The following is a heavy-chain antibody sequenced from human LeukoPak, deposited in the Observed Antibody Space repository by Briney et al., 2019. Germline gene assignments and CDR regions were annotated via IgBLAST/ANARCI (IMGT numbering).Heavy chain of an antibody. Sequence: PSETLSLTCAVSDYSISSGYYWGWIRPPPGKGLEWIATIYRTGSTYYNPSLKSRVTISVDTSKHHFSLKLTSVTAADSAVYYCARFPTVRAYYYYYIDVWGKGTTVNVFS. D-gene: IGHD1-1*01. CDR2: IYRTGST. J-gene: IGHJ6*03. V-gene: IGHV4-38-2*01. CDR1: DYSISSGYY. CDR3: ARFPTVRAYYYYYIDV.